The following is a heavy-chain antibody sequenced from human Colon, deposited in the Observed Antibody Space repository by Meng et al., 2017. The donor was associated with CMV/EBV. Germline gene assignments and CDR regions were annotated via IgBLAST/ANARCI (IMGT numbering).Heavy chain of an antibody. CDR3: ARLPRNSNFYFGAFDS. J-gene: IGHJ4*02. V-gene: IGHV3-11*01. CDR2: ISSSGSTI. Sequence: GGSLRLSCAASGFTFSDYYMSWIRQAPGKGLEWVSYISSSGSTIYYADSVKGRFTISRDNAKNSLYLQMNSLRAEDTAVYYCARLPRNSNFYFGAFDSWAQGLPVTVSS. CDR1: GFTFSDYY. D-gene: IGHD3-3*02.